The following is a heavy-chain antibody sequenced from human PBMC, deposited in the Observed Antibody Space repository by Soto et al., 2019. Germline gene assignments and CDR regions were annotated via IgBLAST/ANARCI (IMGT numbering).Heavy chain of an antibody. V-gene: IGHV1-2*02. CDR1: GYTFTGYY. CDR2: INPNSGDT. Sequence: ASVKVSCKASGYTFTGYYVHWVRQAPGQGLEWMGWINPNSGDTYLAQRFQGRVTMNRDTSIGTAYVELRGLTSDDTAEYYCAKGGAIVAAGTRVYLYNAMDVWGQGTTVTVSS. D-gene: IGHD1-26*01. CDR3: AKGGAIVAAGTRVYLYNAMDV. J-gene: IGHJ6*02.